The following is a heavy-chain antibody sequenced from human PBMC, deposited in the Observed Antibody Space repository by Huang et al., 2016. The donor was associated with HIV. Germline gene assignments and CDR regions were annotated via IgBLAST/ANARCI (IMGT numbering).Heavy chain of an antibody. V-gene: IGHV4-30-4*08. Sequence: QVHLQESGPGLVKPSQTLSLTCTVSGGSISSGGYYWTWIRQPPGKGLEWIGYYYYSGSTYYNPSRKSRVTISVDTSKNQFSLKVTSMTAADTAVYYCGRFSYYSDSTISQYLQLWGQGALVTVSS. CDR2: YYYSGST. CDR3: GRFSYYSDSTISQYLQL. CDR1: GGSISSGGYY. J-gene: IGHJ1*01. D-gene: IGHD3-22*01.